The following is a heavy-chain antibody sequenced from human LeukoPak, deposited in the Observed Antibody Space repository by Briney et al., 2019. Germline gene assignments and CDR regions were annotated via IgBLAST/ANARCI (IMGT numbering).Heavy chain of an antibody. CDR2: IFYSGST. CDR3: ARQSRSIDY. V-gene: IGHV4-39*01. J-gene: IGHJ4*02. D-gene: IGHD3-16*02. Sequence: KPSETLSLTCTVSGDSISSSSYYWGWIRQPPGKGLEWIGSIFYSGSTYYNPSLKSRVTISVDTSNNQFSLRLGSVTAADTAVYYCARQSRSIDYWGQGTLVTVSS. CDR1: GDSISSSSYY.